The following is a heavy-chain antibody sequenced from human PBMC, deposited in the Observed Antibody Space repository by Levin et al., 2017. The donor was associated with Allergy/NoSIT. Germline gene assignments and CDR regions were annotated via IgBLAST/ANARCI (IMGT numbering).Heavy chain of an antibody. CDR1: GGSISSGDYY. CDR3: ARDRPQGYYDSSGYAE. J-gene: IGHJ4*02. V-gene: IGHV4-30-4*01. Sequence: PSETLSLTCTVSGGSISSGDYYWGWIRQSPGKGLEWIGYIYDSAATYYNPTLKSRVVISKITSKNQISLKMTSVTAADTAVYYCARDRPQGYYDSSGYAEWGQGALVTVAS. CDR2: IYDSAAT. D-gene: IGHD3-22*01.